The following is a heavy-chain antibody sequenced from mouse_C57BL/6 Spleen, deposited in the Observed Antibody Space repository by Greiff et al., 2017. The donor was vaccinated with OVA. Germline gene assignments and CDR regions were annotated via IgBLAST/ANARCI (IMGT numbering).Heavy chain of an antibody. Sequence: DVKLVESGGGLVKPGGSLKLPCAASGFTFSDYGMHWARQAPEKGLEWVAYISSGSSTIHYADTVKGRFTISRDNAKNTLFLQMTSLGSEDTAMYYCAITGGDYWGQGTTLTVSS. V-gene: IGHV5-17*01. CDR3: AITGGDY. J-gene: IGHJ2*01. CDR2: ISSGSSTI. CDR1: GFTFSDYG.